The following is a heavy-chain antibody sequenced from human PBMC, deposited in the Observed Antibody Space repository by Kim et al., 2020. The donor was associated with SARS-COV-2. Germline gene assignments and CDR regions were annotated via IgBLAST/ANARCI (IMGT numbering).Heavy chain of an antibody. CDR3: AKARRITMVRGVLDY. D-gene: IGHD3-10*01. J-gene: IGHJ4*02. Sequence: DSVKGRFTISRDNSKKTLYLKMNSLRAEDTAVYYCAKARRITMVRGVLDYWGQGTLVTVSS. V-gene: IGHV3-23*01.